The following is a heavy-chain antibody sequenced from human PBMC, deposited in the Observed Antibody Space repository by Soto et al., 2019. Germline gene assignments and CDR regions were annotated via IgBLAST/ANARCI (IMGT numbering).Heavy chain of an antibody. CDR3: ATPGYSSSLDY. Sequence: GESLKISCESSGFRFTTSWIDWMRQMPGKGLVWVWHIIPSDSDTRYSPSSQGQVTISADKSTSTAYLQWSNLKAEDTAMYYCATPGYSSSLDYWGQGTLVTVSS. CDR1: GFRFTTSW. V-gene: IGHV5-51*01. CDR2: IIPSDSDT. D-gene: IGHD6-6*01. J-gene: IGHJ4*02.